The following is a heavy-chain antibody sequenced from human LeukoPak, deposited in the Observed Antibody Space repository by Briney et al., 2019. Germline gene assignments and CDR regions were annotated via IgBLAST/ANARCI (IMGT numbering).Heavy chain of an antibody. CDR1: GGSFSGYY. CDR3: ARGEYSSGWYGN. Sequence: SETLSLTCAVYGGSFSGYYWSWIRQPPGKGLEWIGEINHSGSTNYNPSLKSRVTISLDTSKNQFSLRLSSVTAADTAVYYCARGEYSSGWYGNWGQGTLVTVSS. D-gene: IGHD6-19*01. J-gene: IGHJ4*02. V-gene: IGHV4-34*01. CDR2: INHSGST.